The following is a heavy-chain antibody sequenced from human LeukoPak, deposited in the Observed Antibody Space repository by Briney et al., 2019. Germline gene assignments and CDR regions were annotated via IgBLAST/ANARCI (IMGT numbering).Heavy chain of an antibody. Sequence: SETLSLTCTVSGGSISSSSDYWGWIRQAPGKGLEWIGSIYYHENTYYNSSLKSRVTISVDTSKNQFSLKLNSVTAADTAVYYCARAVIRGINWSDPWGQGTLVTVSS. CDR3: ARAVIRGINWSDP. CDR2: IYYHENT. V-gene: IGHV4-39*01. J-gene: IGHJ5*02. CDR1: GGSISSSSDY. D-gene: IGHD3-16*02.